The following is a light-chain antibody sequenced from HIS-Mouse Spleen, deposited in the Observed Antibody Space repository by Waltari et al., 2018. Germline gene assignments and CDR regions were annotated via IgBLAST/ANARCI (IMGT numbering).Light chain of an antibody. V-gene: IGLV3-10*01. CDR1: ALPTKY. CDR2: EDS. Sequence: SYELTQPPSVSVSPGQTARITSSGDALPTKYASWYQQKSGQAPVLVIYEDSKRPSGIPSTFLGSSPGTMATLTISGAQVEDQADYSCYATDSSGNHRVFGGGTKLTVL. CDR3: YATDSSGNHRV. J-gene: IGLJ2*01.